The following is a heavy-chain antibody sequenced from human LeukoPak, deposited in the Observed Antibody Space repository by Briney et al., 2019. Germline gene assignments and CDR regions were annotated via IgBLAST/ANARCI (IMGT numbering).Heavy chain of an antibody. V-gene: IGHV4-59*11. CDR3: AKLNCYGSGNFDY. CDR1: GGSISSHY. D-gene: IGHD3-10*01. J-gene: IGHJ4*02. Sequence: AETLSLTCTVSGGSISSHYWSWIRQPPGKGLEWIGYIYYSGSTNYTPSLKSGVTISVFSSKNQFSLKLSSVTAADTAVYYCAKLNCYGSGNFDYWGQGTLVTVSS. CDR2: IYYSGST.